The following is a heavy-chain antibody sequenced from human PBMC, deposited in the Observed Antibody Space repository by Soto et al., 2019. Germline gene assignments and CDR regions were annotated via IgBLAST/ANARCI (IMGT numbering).Heavy chain of an antibody. V-gene: IGHV4-59*12. CDR1: GGSISSYY. J-gene: IGHJ6*03. CDR2: IYHSGST. Sequence: SETLSLTCTVSGGSISSYYWSWIRQPPGKGLEWIGEIYHSGSTNYNPSLKSRVTISVDKSKNQFSLKLSSVTAADTAVYYCARVRKWFGELLYPDYYYYYMDVWGKGTTVTVSS. CDR3: ARVRKWFGELLYPDYYYYYMDV. D-gene: IGHD3-10*01.